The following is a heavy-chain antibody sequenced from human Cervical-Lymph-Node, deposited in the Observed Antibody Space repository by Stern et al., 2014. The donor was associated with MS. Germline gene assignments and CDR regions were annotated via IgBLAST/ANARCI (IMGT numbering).Heavy chain of an antibody. Sequence: VQLVESGAEVKQPGASMRISCKASGYTFTNYFIHWVRQAPRQRPEWMGIINPTTGRTSYAQRFQGRVTMTRDTSTNTAYLDLSSLRSEDTAVYFCARAQEFSNVVANYWGQGTLVTVSS. CDR3: ARAQEFSNVVANY. V-gene: IGHV1-46*03. CDR2: INPTTGRT. J-gene: IGHJ4*02. CDR1: GYTFTNYF. D-gene: IGHD2-8*01.